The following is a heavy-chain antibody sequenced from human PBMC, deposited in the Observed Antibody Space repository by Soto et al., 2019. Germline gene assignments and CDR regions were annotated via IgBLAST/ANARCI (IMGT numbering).Heavy chain of an antibody. D-gene: IGHD1-26*01. CDR2: ISYDGNIK. J-gene: IGHJ4*02. CDR1: GFTFSNYG. V-gene: IGHV3-30*18. CDR3: AKDSGSYYMEYCFDY. Sequence: QVQLVESGGGVVQPGRSLRLSCAASGFTFSNYGMHWVRQAPGKGLEWVAIISYDGNIKKYAESVKGRFTISRDSSKNTLYLQMNSLRAEDTAVYYCAKDSGSYYMEYCFDYWGQGTLVTVSS.